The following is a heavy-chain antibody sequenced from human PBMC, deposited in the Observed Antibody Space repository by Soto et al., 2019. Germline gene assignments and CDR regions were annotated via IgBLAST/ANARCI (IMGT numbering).Heavy chain of an antibody. J-gene: IGHJ3*02. V-gene: IGHV1-69*01. Sequence: QVQLVQSGAEVKKPGSSVKVSCKASGGTFSSYGFSWVRQAPGQGLEWMGGIVPVFGSANYAQKFQGRVTISADESTSTVYMEVTRLRSEDTAVYYCARMGAFDIWGQGTMVSVSS. CDR2: IVPVFGSA. CDR1: GGTFSSYG. CDR3: ARMGAFDI.